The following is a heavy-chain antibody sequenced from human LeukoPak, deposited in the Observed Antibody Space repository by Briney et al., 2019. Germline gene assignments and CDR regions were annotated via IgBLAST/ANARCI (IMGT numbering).Heavy chain of an antibody. D-gene: IGHD6-13*01. Sequence: GGSLRLSCAASGFTFSNYWMSWVRQAPGKGLEWVANINPDGSEKYYVDSVKGRFTISRDNSKNTLYLQMNSLRAEDTAVYYCARDAPDSSSQGGFDYWGQGTLVTVSS. CDR1: GFTFSNYW. CDR2: INPDGSEK. CDR3: ARDAPDSSSQGGFDY. V-gene: IGHV3-7*03. J-gene: IGHJ4*02.